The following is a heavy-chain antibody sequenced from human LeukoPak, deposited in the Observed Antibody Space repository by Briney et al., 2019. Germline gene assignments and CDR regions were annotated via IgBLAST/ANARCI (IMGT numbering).Heavy chain of an antibody. CDR3: ARYIAAAGPAY. J-gene: IGHJ4*02. CDR1: GGSIINYY. CDR2: IYYSGST. D-gene: IGHD6-13*01. V-gene: IGHV4-59*05. Sequence: SETLSLTCTVSGGSIINYYWSWIRQPPGKGLEWIGSIYYSGSTYYNPSLKGRVTISVDTSKNQFSLKLSSVTAADTAVYYCARYIAAAGPAYWGRGTLVTVSS.